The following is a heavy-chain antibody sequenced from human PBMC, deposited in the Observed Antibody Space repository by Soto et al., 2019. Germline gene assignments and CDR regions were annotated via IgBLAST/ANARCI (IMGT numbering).Heavy chain of an antibody. CDR1: GFTFSIYS. CDR2: ISSSSSYI. V-gene: IGHV3-21*01. J-gene: IGHJ4*02. CDR3: ARDQPGYSYGYGLGY. Sequence: EVQLVESGGGLVKPGGSLRLSCAASGFTFSIYSMNWVRQAPGKGLEWVSSISSSSSYIYYADSVKGRFTISRDNAKNSLYLQMNSMRAEDTAVYYCARDQPGYSYGYGLGYWGQGTLVTVSS. D-gene: IGHD5-18*01.